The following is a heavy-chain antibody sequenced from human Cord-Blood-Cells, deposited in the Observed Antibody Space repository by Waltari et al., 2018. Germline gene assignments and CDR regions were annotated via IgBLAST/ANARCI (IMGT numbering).Heavy chain of an antibody. D-gene: IGHD3-3*01. V-gene: IGHV1-2*06. Sequence: QVQLVQSGAEVKKPGASVKVSCKASGYTFTGYYMHWVRQAPGQGLEWMGRINPNSGGTNYAQTFQGRVTMTRETSISTAYMELSRLRSDDTAVYYCARDRYDFWSGYDAFDIWGQGTMVTVSS. J-gene: IGHJ3*02. CDR1: GYTFTGYY. CDR2: INPNSGGT. CDR3: ARDRYDFWSGYDAFDI.